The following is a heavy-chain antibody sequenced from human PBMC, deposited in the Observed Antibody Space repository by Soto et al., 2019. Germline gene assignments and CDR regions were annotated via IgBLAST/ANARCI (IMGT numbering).Heavy chain of an antibody. CDR1: GYTFTSYD. V-gene: IGHV1-8*01. Sequence: QVQVVQSGAEVKKPGASVKVSCKAYGYTFTSYDINWVRQATVQGLEWMGWMNPNSGNAGYAQKFQGRVTMTRNTSISTAYMERCSLRSEDTAVYYCAREHISSWRFDYWGQGTLVTVSS. CDR3: AREHISSWRFDY. D-gene: IGHD6-13*01. J-gene: IGHJ4*02. CDR2: MNPNSGNA.